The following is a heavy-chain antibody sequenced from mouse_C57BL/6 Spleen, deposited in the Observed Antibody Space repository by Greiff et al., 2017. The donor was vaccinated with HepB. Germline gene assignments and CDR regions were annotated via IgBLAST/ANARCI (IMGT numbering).Heavy chain of an antibody. CDR2: ISYDGSN. V-gene: IGHV3-6*01. J-gene: IGHJ2*01. Sequence: VQLKESGPGLVKPSQSLSLTCSVTGYSITSGYYWNWIRQFPGNKLEWMGYISYDGSNNYNPSLKNRISITRDTSKNQFFLKLNSVTTEDTATYYCASYYGSSYYYFDYWGQGTTLTVSS. CDR1: GYSITSGYY. D-gene: IGHD1-1*01. CDR3: ASYYGSSYYYFDY.